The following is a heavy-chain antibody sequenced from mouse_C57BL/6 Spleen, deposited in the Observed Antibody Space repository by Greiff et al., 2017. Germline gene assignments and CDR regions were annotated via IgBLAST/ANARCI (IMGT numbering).Heavy chain of an antibody. CDR1: GYTFTSYW. CDR2: IDPSDSET. J-gene: IGHJ2*01. V-gene: IGHV1-52*01. CDR3: ARGKDTSGYSDY. D-gene: IGHD3-2*02. Sequence: VQLQQPGAELVRPGSSVKLSCKASGYTFTSYWMHRVKQRPIQGLEWIGNIDPSDSETHYNQKFKDKATLTVDKSSSTAYMQLSSLTSEDSAVYYCARGKDTSGYSDYWGQGTTLTVSS.